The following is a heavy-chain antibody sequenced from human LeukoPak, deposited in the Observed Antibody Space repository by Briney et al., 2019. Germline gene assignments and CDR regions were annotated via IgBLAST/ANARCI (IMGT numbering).Heavy chain of an antibody. Sequence: SETLSLTCTVSGGSISSSSYYWGWIRQPPGKGLEWIGSIYYSGSTYYNPSLKSRVTISVDTSMNQFSLKLSSVTAADTAVYYCARQGVRYDSSRDYWSQGTLVTVSS. CDR1: GGSISSSSYY. CDR3: ARQGVRYDSSRDY. J-gene: IGHJ4*02. V-gene: IGHV4-39*01. D-gene: IGHD3-22*01. CDR2: IYYSGST.